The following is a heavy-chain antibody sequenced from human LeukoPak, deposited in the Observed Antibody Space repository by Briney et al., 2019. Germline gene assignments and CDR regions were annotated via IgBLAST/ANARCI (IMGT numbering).Heavy chain of an antibody. Sequence: GGTPRLSCAASGFTFSSYGMSWVRQAPGKGLEWVSAISGSGGSTYYADSVKGQFTISRDNSKNTLYLQMNSLRAEDTAIYYCAKNGDRGAYCTGGTCYPYFYYYMDVWGKGTTVTI. CDR3: AKNGDRGAYCTGGTCYPYFYYYMDV. D-gene: IGHD2-15*01. CDR1: GFTFSSYG. CDR2: ISGSGGST. J-gene: IGHJ6*03. V-gene: IGHV3-23*01.